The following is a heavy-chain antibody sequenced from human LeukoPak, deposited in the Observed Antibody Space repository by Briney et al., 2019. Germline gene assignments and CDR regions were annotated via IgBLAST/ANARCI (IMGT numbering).Heavy chain of an antibody. D-gene: IGHD2-8*02. V-gene: IGHV3-30*03. Sequence: GGSLRLSCEVSGFSFSTYGMYWVRQAPGKGLESVAVISYDGSKTYYADSVKGRSTISRDNPKNTVYLQLNSLGAEDAAVYYCARLPPYVFGVGTGDFDYWGQGTLVTVSS. CDR2: ISYDGSKT. J-gene: IGHJ4*02. CDR3: ARLPPYVFGVGTGDFDY. CDR1: GFSFSTYG.